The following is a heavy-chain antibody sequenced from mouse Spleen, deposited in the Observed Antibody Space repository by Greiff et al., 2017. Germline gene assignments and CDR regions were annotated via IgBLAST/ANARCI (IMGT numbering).Heavy chain of an antibody. D-gene: IGHD2-14*01. Sequence: QVQLQQSGAELVMPGASVKLSCKASGYTFTSYWMHWVKQRPGQGLEWIGEIDPSDSYTNYNQKFKGKATLTVDKSSSTAYMQLSSLTSEDSAVYYCASYYRYSDFDVWGAGTTVTVSS. V-gene: IGHV1-69*01. CDR1: GYTFTSYW. CDR3: ASYYRYSDFDV. CDR2: IDPSDSYT. J-gene: IGHJ1*01.